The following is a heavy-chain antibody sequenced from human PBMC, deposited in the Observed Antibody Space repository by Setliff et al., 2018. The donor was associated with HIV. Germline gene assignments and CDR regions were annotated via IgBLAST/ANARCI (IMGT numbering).Heavy chain of an antibody. CDR2: IYTSGST. D-gene: IGHD3-22*01. V-gene: IGHV4-61*09. CDR1: GGSISSGSNY. CDR3: ARILLYDSGAYFVNAFDI. J-gene: IGHJ3*02. Sequence: SETLFLTCTVSGGSISSGSNYWSWIRQPAGKGLEWIGHIYTSGSTNYNPSLKSRVTISVDTSKNQFYLKLSSVTAADTAVYYCARILLYDSGAYFVNAFDIWGQGTVVTVSS.